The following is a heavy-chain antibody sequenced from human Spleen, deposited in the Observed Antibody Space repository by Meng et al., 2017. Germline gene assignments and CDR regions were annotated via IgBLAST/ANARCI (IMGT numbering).Heavy chain of an antibody. CDR1: GYSITSTYY. Sequence: SETLSLTCTVSGYSITSTYYWGWIRQPPGKGLEWIAYINYSGSSNYNSSLKSRVTISVDTSKNQFSLKLSSVTAADTAVYYCARVARLEMVRDFKYWYYVMDVWGQGTTVTVSS. CDR2: INYSGSS. V-gene: IGHV4-38-2*02. J-gene: IGHJ6*02. D-gene: IGHD3-10*01. CDR3: ARVARLEMVRDFKYWYYVMDV.